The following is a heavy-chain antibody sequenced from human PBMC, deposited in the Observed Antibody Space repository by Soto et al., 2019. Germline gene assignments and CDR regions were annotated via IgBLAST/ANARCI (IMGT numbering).Heavy chain of an antibody. J-gene: IGHJ4*02. D-gene: IGHD2-2*01. V-gene: IGHV5-51*01. CDR2: IYPGDSNT. CDR1: GYRFTRYW. Sequence: GESLKISCEGSGYRFTRYWIAWVRQVPGKGLEWMGIIYPGDSNTRYSPSLQGQVTMSADKSISTAYLEWSSLMDSDSAMYYCARLGPSTIDYWGQGTLVTVSS. CDR3: ARLGPSTIDY.